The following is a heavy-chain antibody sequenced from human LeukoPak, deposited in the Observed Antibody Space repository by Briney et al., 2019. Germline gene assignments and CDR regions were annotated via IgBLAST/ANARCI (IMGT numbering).Heavy chain of an antibody. CDR3: AKNITMMVF. Sequence: GGSLTLSCAASGFSFGNNDMNWVRQTPGKGLEWVSGIRGYNGQTYYADSVKGRFTISRDKSVDTVYLQMNGLKTEDTAVYYCAKNITMMVFWGQGTLVTVSS. V-gene: IGHV3-23*01. J-gene: IGHJ4*02. CDR2: IRGYNGQT. D-gene: IGHD3-22*01. CDR1: GFSFGNND.